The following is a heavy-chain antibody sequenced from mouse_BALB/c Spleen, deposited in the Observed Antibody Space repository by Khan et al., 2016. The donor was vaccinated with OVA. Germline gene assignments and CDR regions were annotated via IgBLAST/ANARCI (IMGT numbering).Heavy chain of an antibody. V-gene: IGHV1-7*01. CDR1: GYTFTSYW. CDR3: ARDRIDY. CDR2: LNPTSGYT. J-gene: IGHJ2*01. Sequence: QVQLQQSGAELAKPGASVKMSCTASGYTFTSYWMHWLKQRPGQGLEWIGSLNPTSGYTDYNQKFKDKATLTADKSSSTAYMQLSSLTSDDSAVYYCARDRIDYWGQGTALTVSS.